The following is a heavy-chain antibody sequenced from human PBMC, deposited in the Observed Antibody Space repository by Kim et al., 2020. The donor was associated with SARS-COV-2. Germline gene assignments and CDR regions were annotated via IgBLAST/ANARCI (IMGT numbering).Heavy chain of an antibody. CDR3: AQCFSAFLSAPAA. V-gene: IGHV3-23*01. CDR2: IAGSGGGT. CDR1: GFTFSSYA. J-gene: IGHJ5*02. D-gene: IGHD6-25*01. Sequence: GGSLRLSCVASGFTFSSYAMIWVRRAPGKGLEWVSSIAGSGGGTYYADSVKGRFIIYRSNSKNTLYLQMDSLRAEDTAIYYCAQCFSAFLSAPAAWGQGTLVTVSS.